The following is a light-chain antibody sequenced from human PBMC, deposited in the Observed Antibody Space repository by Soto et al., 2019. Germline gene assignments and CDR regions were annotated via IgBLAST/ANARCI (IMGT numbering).Light chain of an antibody. CDR2: GAS. CDR1: QSVSSK. V-gene: IGKV3-15*01. Sequence: EIVMTQSPATLSVSPGERATLSCRASQSVSSKLAWYQQKPGQGPRLLIYGASTRATGIRARFSGSGSGTEFTLTISSLQSEDFAVYYCQHYSTWLWTFGQGTKVEIK. CDR3: QHYSTWLWT. J-gene: IGKJ1*01.